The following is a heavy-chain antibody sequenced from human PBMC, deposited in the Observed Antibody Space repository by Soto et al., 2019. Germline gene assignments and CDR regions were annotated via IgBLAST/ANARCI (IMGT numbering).Heavy chain of an antibody. CDR3: VRDRYFDWLFSFDY. CDR2: ISYDGSNK. D-gene: IGHD3-9*01. J-gene: IGHJ4*02. V-gene: IGHV3-30-3*01. Sequence: QVQLVESGGGVVQPGRSLRLSCAASGFTFSSYAMHWVRQAPGKGLEWVAVISYDGSNKYYEDSVKGRFTISRDNSKNTLYLQMNSLRAEDTAVYYCVRDRYFDWLFSFDYWGQGTLVTVSS. CDR1: GFTFSSYA.